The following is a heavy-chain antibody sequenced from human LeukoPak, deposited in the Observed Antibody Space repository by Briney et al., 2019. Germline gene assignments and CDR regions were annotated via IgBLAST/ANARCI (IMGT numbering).Heavy chain of an antibody. CDR3: ARKRSPYFDY. Sequence: NPSETLSLTCAVYGGSFSGYYWSWIRQPPGKGLEWIGEINHSGSTNYNPSLKSRVTISVDTSKNQFSLKLSSVTASDTAVYYCARKRSPYFDYWGQGTLVTVSS. J-gene: IGHJ4*02. CDR1: GGSFSGYY. CDR2: INHSGST. V-gene: IGHV4-34*01.